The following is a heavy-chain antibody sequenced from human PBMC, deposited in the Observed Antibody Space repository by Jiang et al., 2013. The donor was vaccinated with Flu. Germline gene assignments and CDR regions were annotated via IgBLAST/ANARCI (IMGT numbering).Heavy chain of an antibody. Sequence: SASIQWVRQAPGKGLEWVAVISYDGNTKYYANSVRGRFTISRDNSKKTVYLQLNSLITEDTAVYYCAREAIFGRFDPWGQGTLVTVSS. D-gene: IGHD3-3*01. CDR3: AREAIFGRFDP. CDR2: ISYDGNTK. CDR1: SAS. V-gene: IGHV3-30-3*01. J-gene: IGHJ5*02.